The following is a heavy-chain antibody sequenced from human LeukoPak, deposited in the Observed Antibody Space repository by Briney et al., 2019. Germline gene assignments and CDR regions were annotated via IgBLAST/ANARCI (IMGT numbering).Heavy chain of an antibody. CDR2: YYGGRT. J-gene: IGHJ6*03. Sequence: AETLSLTCTVSGDSISRYYWSWIRQSPGKGLEWIGYYGGRTTYNPSLKSRVTMSVDTSKNQFSLKLTSVTAADTAVYYCARYDHAPSYYYYSMDVWGKGTTVTVPS. V-gene: IGHV4-59*01. CDR3: ARYDHAPSYYYYSMDV. D-gene: IGHD1-14*01. CDR1: GDSISRYY.